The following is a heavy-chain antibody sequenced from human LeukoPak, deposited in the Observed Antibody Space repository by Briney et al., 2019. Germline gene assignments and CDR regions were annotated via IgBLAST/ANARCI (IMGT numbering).Heavy chain of an antibody. V-gene: IGHV4-39*01. CDR2: IYYSGST. CDR3: ARSWPGTTYFDY. CDR1: GGSISSSSYY. D-gene: IGHD3-10*01. Sequence: SETLSPTRTVSGGSISSSSYYWGWIRRPPGKGLEWIGSIYYSGSTYYNPSLKSRVTISVDTSKNQFSLKLSSVTAADTAVYYCARSWPGTTYFDYWGQGTLVTVSS. J-gene: IGHJ4*02.